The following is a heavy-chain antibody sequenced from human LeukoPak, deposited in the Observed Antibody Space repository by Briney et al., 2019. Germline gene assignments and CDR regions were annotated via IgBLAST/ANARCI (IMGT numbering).Heavy chain of an antibody. J-gene: IGHJ4*02. CDR3: ARHLSGVTGYTYGRGIDY. V-gene: IGHV3-7*01. CDR2: IKKDGSEK. CDR1: GFGFSNFW. D-gene: IGHD5-18*01. Sequence: GGSLRLSCAASGFGFSNFWMSWVRQAPGKGLEWVANIKKDGSEKYYVDSVKGRFTISRDNAKKSLYLQMNSLRAEDTAVYYCARHLSGVTGYTYGRGIDYWGQGTLVTVSS.